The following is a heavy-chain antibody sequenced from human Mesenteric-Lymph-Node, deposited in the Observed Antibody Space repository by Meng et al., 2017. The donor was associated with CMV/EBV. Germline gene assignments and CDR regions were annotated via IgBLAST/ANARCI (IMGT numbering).Heavy chain of an antibody. D-gene: IGHD6-13*01. CDR1: GFSLSTSGVG. CDR3: AHSSGIAAAGPFYFDY. CDR2: IYWDDDK. J-gene: IGHJ4*02. Sequence: QITLKESGPTLVKPTQTLTLTCTFSGFSLSTSGVGVGWIRQPPGKALEWLALIYWDDDKRYSPSLKSRLTITKDTSKNQVVLTMTNMDPVDTATYYCAHSSGIAAAGPFYFDYWVQGTLVTVSS. V-gene: IGHV2-5*02.